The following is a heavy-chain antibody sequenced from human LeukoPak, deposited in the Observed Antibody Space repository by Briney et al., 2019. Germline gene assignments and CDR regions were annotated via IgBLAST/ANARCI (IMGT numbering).Heavy chain of an antibody. J-gene: IGHJ5*02. CDR3: AETDEEIDNWFDP. CDR1: GYTFTSYD. V-gene: IGHV1-69*13. D-gene: IGHD5-24*01. Sequence: ASVKVSCKASGYTFTSYDIIWLRQATGQGLEWMGGIIPIFGTANYAQKFQGRVTITADESTSTAYMELSSLRSEDTAVYYCAETDEEIDNWFDPWGQGTLVTVSS. CDR2: IIPIFGTA.